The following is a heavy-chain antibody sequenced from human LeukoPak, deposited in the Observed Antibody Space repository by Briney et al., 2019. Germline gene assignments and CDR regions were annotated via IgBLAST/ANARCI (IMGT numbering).Heavy chain of an antibody. CDR1: GFTLNNHA. D-gene: IGHD2-21*02. J-gene: IGHJ4*02. CDR3: AKGRVVTTSPLNY. V-gene: IGHV3-23*01. Sequence: GGSLRLSCAASGFTLNNHAKNWVRQAPGKGLEWVSSVSGGGGSTNYADSVKGRFTISRDNSKNTLSQEMNSLRADDTAVYFCAKGRVVTTSPLNYWGQGTLVTVSS. CDR2: VSGGGGST.